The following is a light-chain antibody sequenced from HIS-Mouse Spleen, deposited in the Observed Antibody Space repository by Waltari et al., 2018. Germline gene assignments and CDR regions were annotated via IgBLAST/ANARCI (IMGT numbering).Light chain of an antibody. CDR3: YSTDSSGNHRV. CDR2: EDS. V-gene: IGLV3-10*01. CDR1: ALPTNY. J-gene: IGLJ2*01. Sequence: SYELTQPPSVSVSPGHTARTTCPGDALPTNYAYWYQQKSGQAPVLVIYEDSKRPSGIPERFSGSSSGTMATLTISGAQVEDEADYYCYSTDSSGNHRVFGGGTKLTVL.